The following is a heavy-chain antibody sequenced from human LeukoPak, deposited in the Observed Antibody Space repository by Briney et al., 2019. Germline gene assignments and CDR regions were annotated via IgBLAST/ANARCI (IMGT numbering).Heavy chain of an antibody. CDR3: ARDHFTAAGKFDS. J-gene: IGHJ4*02. CDR2: ISAYNGNT. D-gene: IGHD6-13*01. CDR1: GYTFTNYG. V-gene: IGHV1-18*01. Sequence: ASVKVSCKASGYTFTNYGISWVRQAPGQGLEWMGWISAYNGNTNYAQNLQGRVTMTTDTSTSTAYMELGSLRFDDTALYYCARDHFTAAGKFDSWGQGTLVTVSS.